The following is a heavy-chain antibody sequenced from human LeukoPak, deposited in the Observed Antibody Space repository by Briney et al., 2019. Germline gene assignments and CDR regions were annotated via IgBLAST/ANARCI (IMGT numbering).Heavy chain of an antibody. CDR3: ARDPTTIFGVTGWFDP. J-gene: IGHJ5*02. Sequence: GASVKVSCKASGYTFTSYYMHWVRQAPGQGLEWMGWINPNSGGTNYAQKFQGRVTMTRDTSISTAYMELSRLRSDDTAVYYCARDPTTIFGVTGWFDPWGQGTLVTVSS. CDR2: INPNSGGT. V-gene: IGHV1-2*02. CDR1: GYTFTSYY. D-gene: IGHD3-3*01.